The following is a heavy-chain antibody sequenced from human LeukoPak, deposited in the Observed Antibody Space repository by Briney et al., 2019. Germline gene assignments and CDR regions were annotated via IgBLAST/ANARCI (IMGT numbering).Heavy chain of an antibody. CDR3: ATTTLTLGYYYYYMDV. V-gene: IGHV4-39*01. Sequence: SETLSLTCALSGGSISTSSYYWGWMPQPQGEGLEWVGSIYHSGSTYYNPSLKSRVTISVDTSKNQFSLRLNSVTAADTAVYYCATTTLTLGYYYYYMDVWDRGTTVTVSS. D-gene: IGHD4-17*01. J-gene: IGHJ6*03. CDR1: GGSISTSSYY. CDR2: IYHSGST.